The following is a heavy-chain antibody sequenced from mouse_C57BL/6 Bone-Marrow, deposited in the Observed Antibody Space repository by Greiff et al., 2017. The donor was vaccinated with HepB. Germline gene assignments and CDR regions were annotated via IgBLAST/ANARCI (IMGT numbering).Heavy chain of an antibody. Sequence: EVKLVESGPGLVKPSQSLSLTCSVTGYSITSGYYWNWIRQFPGNKLEWMGYISYDGSNNYNPSLKNRISITRDTSKNQFFLKLNSVTTEDTATYYCARDYDYVLFAYWGQGTLVTVSA. CDR3: ARDYDYVLFAY. J-gene: IGHJ3*01. D-gene: IGHD2-4*01. CDR2: ISYDGSN. CDR1: GYSITSGYY. V-gene: IGHV3-6*01.